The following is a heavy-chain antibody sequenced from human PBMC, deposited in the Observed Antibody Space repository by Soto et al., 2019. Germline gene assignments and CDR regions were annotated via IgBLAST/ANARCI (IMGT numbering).Heavy chain of an antibody. CDR1: GFTFSSYA. CDR2: ISGSGGST. J-gene: IGHJ5*02. D-gene: IGHD1-26*01. V-gene: IGHV3-23*01. Sequence: EVQLLESGGGLVQPGGSLRLSCAASGFTFSSYAMSWVRQAPGKGLEWVSAISGSGGSTYYADSVKGRFTISRDNSKNTPYLQMDILRGEETAVYYWASACGAGWFDPWGQGTLVTVSS. CDR3: ASACGAGWFDP.